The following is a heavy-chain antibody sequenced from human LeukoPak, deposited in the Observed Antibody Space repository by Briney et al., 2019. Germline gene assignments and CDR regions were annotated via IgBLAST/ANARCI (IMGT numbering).Heavy chain of an antibody. CDR2: MNPNSGNT. J-gene: IGHJ4*02. CDR3: ARSLRVAVAGTDY. D-gene: IGHD6-19*01. V-gene: IGHV1-8*01. CDR1: GYTFTSYD. Sequence: ASVKVSCKASGYTFTSYDINWVRQATGQGLEWLGWMNPNSGNTGYAQKFQGRVTMTRNTSISTAYMELSSLRSEDTAVYYCARSLRVAVAGTDYWGQGTLVTVSS.